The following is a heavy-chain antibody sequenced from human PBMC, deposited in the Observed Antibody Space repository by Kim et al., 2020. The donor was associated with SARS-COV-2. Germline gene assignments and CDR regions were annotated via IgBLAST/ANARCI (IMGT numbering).Heavy chain of an antibody. J-gene: IGHJ4*02. V-gene: IGHV3-30*03. CDR2: ISYDGSNK. D-gene: IGHD5-18*01. CDR1: GFTFSSYG. Sequence: GGSLRLSCAASGFTFSSYGMHWVRQAPGKGLEWVAVISYDGSNKYYADSVKGRFTISRDNSKNTLYLQMNSLRAEDTAVYYCASSDLHAAMVLRGYFDYWGQGTLVTVSS. CDR3: ASSDLHAAMVLRGYFDY.